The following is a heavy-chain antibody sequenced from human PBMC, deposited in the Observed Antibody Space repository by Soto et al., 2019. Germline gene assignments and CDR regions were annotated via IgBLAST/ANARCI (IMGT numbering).Heavy chain of an antibody. CDR3: ARLIGDSWLDS. D-gene: IGHD2-8*01. J-gene: IGHJ5*01. CDR2: TYYRSKWFN. V-gene: IGHV6-1*01. CDR1: GDRVSTNSAT. Sequence: SQTLSLTCAISGDRVSTNSATWAWIRKSPSRGLEWLGRTYYRSKWFNDYAVSVKGRISINPDTSNNQFSLQLNSVTPDDTAVYYCARLIGDSWLDSWGQGTLVTVSS.